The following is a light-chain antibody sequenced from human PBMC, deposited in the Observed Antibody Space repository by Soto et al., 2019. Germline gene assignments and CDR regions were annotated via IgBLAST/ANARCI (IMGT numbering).Light chain of an antibody. V-gene: IGKV3D-15*01. CDR3: QQFYNWPPLT. CDR2: GAS. Sequence: EIVMTQSPATLSVSPGERVTLSCRASQSVTNNLAWYQQKPGQAPRLLMYGASTRATGIPARFSGSGSGTEFTLTISSLQSEDFEVYYCQQFYNWPPLTFGGGTKVEIK. CDR1: QSVTNN. J-gene: IGKJ4*01.